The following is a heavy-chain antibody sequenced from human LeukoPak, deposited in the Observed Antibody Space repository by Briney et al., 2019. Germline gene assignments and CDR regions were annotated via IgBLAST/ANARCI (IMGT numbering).Heavy chain of an antibody. V-gene: IGHV1-2*02. Sequence: GASVKVSCKASGYTFTGYYMHWVRQAPGQGLEWMGWINPNSGGTNYAQKFQGRVTMTRDTSISTAYMELSRLRFDDTAVYYCAKNAKYCSSTSCYTDYYYYMDVWGKGTTVTVSS. CDR1: GYTFTGYY. D-gene: IGHD2-2*02. CDR3: AKNAKYCSSTSCYTDYYYYMDV. J-gene: IGHJ6*03. CDR2: INPNSGGT.